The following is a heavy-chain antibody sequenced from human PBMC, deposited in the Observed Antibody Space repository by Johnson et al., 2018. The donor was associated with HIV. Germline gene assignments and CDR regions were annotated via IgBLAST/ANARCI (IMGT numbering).Heavy chain of an antibody. CDR1: GYTFSSYG. D-gene: IGHD6-19*01. Sequence: QVQLVESGGGVVRPGRSLRLSCAASGYTFSSYGMHWVRQAPGKGLEWVAFIRYDGSNKNYVDSVKGRLTISRDNSKNTLYLQMNSLRPEDTALYYCAKDREIHSSGWYKGSAFDIWGQGTMVTVSS. CDR2: IRYDGSNK. CDR3: AKDREIHSSGWYKGSAFDI. V-gene: IGHV3-30*02. J-gene: IGHJ3*02.